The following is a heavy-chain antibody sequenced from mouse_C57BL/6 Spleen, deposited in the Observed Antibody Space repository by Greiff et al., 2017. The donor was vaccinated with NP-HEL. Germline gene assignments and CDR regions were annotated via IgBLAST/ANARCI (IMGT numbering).Heavy chain of an antibody. CDR2: INPHNGGT. CDR1: GYTFTDYY. J-gene: IGHJ1*03. CDR3: ASARQLRRWYFDV. Sequence: EVQLQQSGPELVKPGASVKISCKASGYTFTDYYMNWVKQSPGKSLEWIGDINPHNGGTSYNQKFKGKATLTVDTSSSTAYMELSSLTSEDSAVYYCASARQLRRWYFDVWGTGTTVTVSS. D-gene: IGHD3-2*02. V-gene: IGHV1-26*01.